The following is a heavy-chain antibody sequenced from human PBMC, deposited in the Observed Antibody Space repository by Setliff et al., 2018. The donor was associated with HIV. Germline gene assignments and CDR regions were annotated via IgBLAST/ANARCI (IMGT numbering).Heavy chain of an antibody. CDR1: GSTFTSYG. CDR2: ISAYNGNT. CDR3: ARFRVPQAIVVVTAAVDY. J-gene: IGHJ4*02. D-gene: IGHD2-2*01. Sequence: ASVKVSCKASGSTFTSYGISWVRQATGQGLEWMGWISAYNGNTNYAQKLQGRVTMTTDTSTSTAYMELRSLRSDDTAVYYCARFRVPQAIVVVTAAVDYWGQGTLVTVSS. V-gene: IGHV1-18*01.